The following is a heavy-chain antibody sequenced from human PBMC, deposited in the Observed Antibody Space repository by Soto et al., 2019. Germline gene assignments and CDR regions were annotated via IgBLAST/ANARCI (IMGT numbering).Heavy chain of an antibody. CDR3: ARRRVYDYYSMDV. V-gene: IGHV4-39*01. D-gene: IGHD6-13*01. J-gene: IGHJ6*02. Sequence: PSETLSLTCTVSGGSISSSSYYWGWIRQPPGKGLEWIGSIDYSGSTYYNPSLKSRVTISVDTSTNQFSLKVSSVTAADTAVYYCARRRVYDYYSMDVWGQGTTVTVSS. CDR2: IDYSGST. CDR1: GGSISSSSYY.